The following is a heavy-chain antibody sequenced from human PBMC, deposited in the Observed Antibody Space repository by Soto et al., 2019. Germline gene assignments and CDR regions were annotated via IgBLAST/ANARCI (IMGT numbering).Heavy chain of an antibody. CDR2: ISAYNGNT. V-gene: IGHV1-18*01. CDR1: GYTFTSYG. CDR3: ARVSYDFWSGYHRRGWYFDL. D-gene: IGHD3-3*01. Sequence: QVQLVQSGAEVKKPGASVKVSCKASGYTFTSYGISWVRQAPGQGLEWMGWISAYNGNTNYAQKLQGRVTMTTDTSTNTAYMELRRLRSDDTDVYYCARVSYDFWSGYHRRGWYFDLWGRGTLVTVSS. J-gene: IGHJ2*01.